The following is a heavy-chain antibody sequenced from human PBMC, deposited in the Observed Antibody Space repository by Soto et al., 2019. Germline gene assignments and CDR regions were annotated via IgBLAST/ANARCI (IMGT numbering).Heavy chain of an antibody. Sequence: GGSLRLSCAASGFTFSNAWMSWVRQAPGKGLEWVGRIKSKTDGGTTDYAAPVKGRFTISRDDSKNTLYLQMNSLKTEDTAVYYCTTDRPYYYDSSGYQKGAAFDIWGQGTMVTVSS. J-gene: IGHJ3*02. CDR2: IKSKTDGGTT. CDR3: TTDRPYYYDSSGYQKGAAFDI. CDR1: GFTFSNAW. D-gene: IGHD3-22*01. V-gene: IGHV3-15*01.